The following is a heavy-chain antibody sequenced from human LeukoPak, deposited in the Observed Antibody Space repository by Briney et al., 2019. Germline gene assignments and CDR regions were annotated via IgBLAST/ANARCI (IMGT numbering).Heavy chain of an antibody. CDR1: GFTFISSS. Sequence: GAPVTRSSASSGFTFISSSRHGIRQARGNALGSVSRLKSDGKTNYAVSVKGRFTISRDNAKNTVSLQMNSLRAEDTGVYYCARAPSEIGGYYPEYFRHWGQGTLVTVSS. CDR3: ARAPSEIGGYYPEYFRH. J-gene: IGHJ1*01. V-gene: IGHV3-74*01. CDR2: LKSDGKT. D-gene: IGHD3-22*01.